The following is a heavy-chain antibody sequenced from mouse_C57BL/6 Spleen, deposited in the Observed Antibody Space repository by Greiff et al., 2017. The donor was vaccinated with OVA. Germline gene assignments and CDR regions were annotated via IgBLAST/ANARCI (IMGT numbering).Heavy chain of an antibody. CDR1: GYTFTDYY. V-gene: IGHV1-26*01. CDR2: INPNNGGT. D-gene: IGHD3-2*02. Sequence: EVQLQQSGPELVKPGASVKISCKASGYTFTDYYMNWVKQSHGKSLEWIGDINPNNGGTSYNQKFKGKATLTVDKSSSTAYMELRSLTSEDSAVYYCARSGSGYVLYYAMDYWGQGTSVTVSS. J-gene: IGHJ4*01. CDR3: ARSGSGYVLYYAMDY.